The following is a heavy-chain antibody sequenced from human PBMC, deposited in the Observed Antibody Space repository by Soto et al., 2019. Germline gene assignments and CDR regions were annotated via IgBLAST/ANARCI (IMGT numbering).Heavy chain of an antibody. J-gene: IGHJ6*02. Sequence: SVKVSCKASGYTFTGYYLHWVRQAPGQGLEWMGWINPSSGGANIAQKFQGWVTMTRDTSIDTAYMELTRLRSDDTAVYYCARDAAMGDYYHYGMDVWGQGTPVTVSS. CDR2: INPSSGGA. CDR1: GYTFTGYY. D-gene: IGHD5-18*01. CDR3: ARDAAMGDYYHYGMDV. V-gene: IGHV1-2*04.